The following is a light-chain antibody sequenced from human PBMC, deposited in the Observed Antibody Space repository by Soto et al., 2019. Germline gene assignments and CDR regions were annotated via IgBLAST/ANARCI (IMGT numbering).Light chain of an antibody. J-gene: IGLJ2*01. V-gene: IGLV2-8*01. Sequence: QSVLTQPPSASGSPGQSVTISCTGTSSDVGGYNYVSWYRQFPGEAPQLIIYEVTKRPSGVPDRFSGSKSGNTASLTVSGLQADDEADYYCSSYGGFNNVIFGGGTKLTVL. CDR1: SSDVGGYNY. CDR2: EVT. CDR3: SSYGGFNNVI.